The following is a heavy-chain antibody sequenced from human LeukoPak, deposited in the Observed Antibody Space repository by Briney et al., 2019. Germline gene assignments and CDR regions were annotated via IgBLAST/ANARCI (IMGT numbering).Heavy chain of an antibody. CDR3: AREPSHYMDV. CDR2: IYYSGST. CDR1: GGSISSSSYH. J-gene: IGHJ6*03. Sequence: SETLSLTCTVSGGSISSSSYHWGWIRQPPGKGLEWIGSIYYSGSTYYNPSLKRRVTISVDTSKNQFSVKLSSVTAADTAVYYCAREPSHYMDVWGKGTTVTVSS. V-gene: IGHV4-39*07.